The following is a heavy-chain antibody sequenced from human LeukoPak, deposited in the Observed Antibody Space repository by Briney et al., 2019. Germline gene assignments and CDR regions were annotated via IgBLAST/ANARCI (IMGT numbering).Heavy chain of an antibody. V-gene: IGHV3-15*01. CDR2: IKSKTDGGTT. D-gene: IGHD2-15*01. CDR1: GFTFSNAW. J-gene: IGHJ4*02. CDR3: TTAVWVVVAAINFDY. Sequence: GGFLRLSCAASGFTFSNAWMSWVRQAPGKGLEWVGRIKSKTDGGTTDYAAPVKGRFTISRDDSKNTLYLQMNSLKTEDTAVYYCTTAVWVVVAAINFDYWGQGTLVTVSS.